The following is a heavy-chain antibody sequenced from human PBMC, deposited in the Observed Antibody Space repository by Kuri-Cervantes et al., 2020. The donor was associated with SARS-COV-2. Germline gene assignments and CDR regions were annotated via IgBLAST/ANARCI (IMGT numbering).Heavy chain of an antibody. Sequence: SVKVSCKASGGTFSSYAISWVRQAPGQGLEWMGGIIPILGIANYAQKFQGRVTITADKSTSTAYMELSSLGSEDTAVYYCARVPRYYDSSGLDYWGQGTLVTVSS. J-gene: IGHJ4*02. CDR1: GGTFSSYA. CDR3: ARVPRYYDSSGLDY. D-gene: IGHD3-22*01. V-gene: IGHV1-69*10. CDR2: IIPILGIA.